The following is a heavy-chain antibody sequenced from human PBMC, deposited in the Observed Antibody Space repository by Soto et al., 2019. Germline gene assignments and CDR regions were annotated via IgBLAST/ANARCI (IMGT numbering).Heavy chain of an antibody. V-gene: IGHV1-3*01. D-gene: IGHD6-13*01. CDR1: GYSFISYA. CDR3: APSGIVATGTLSWFEP. J-gene: IGHJ5*02. CDR2: INGGNGDT. Sequence: ASVKVSCKASGYSFISYAMHWVRQAPGQRLEWMGWINGGNGDTKYSQKFQGRVTITIDTSATTVYMELTNLKSDDTAVYYCAPSGIVATGTLSWFEPWGQGTLVTVSS.